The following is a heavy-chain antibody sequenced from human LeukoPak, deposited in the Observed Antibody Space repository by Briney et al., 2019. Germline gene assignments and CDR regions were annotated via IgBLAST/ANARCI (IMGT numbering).Heavy chain of an antibody. CDR2: IIAIFGTA. J-gene: IGHJ4*02. CDR1: GGTFSSYA. CDR3: AREVAVAGHFDY. D-gene: IGHD6-19*01. V-gene: IGHV1-69*05. Sequence: ASGKVSCKASGGTFSSYAISWVRQAPGQGLECMGGIIAIFGTANYAQKFQGRVTITTDESTSTAYMELSSLRSEDTAVYYCAREVAVAGHFDYWGQGTLVTVSS.